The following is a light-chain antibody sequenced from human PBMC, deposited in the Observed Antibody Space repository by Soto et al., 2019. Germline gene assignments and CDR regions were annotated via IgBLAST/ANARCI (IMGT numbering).Light chain of an antibody. V-gene: IGKV3-15*01. J-gene: IGKJ5*01. CDR2: GAS. Sequence: EIVMTQSPATLYVSPGERATLSCRASQRVNSTLAWYQQKPGHAPRLLIYGASTRATCIPDRFRGSGSGPDFNLSISRRQTHDVAVFQCQQDNNRPSTFGQGTRLELK. CDR1: QRVNST. CDR3: QQDNNRPST.